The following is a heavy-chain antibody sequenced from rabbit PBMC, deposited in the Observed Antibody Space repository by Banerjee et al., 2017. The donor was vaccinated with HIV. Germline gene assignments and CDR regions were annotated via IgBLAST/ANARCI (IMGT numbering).Heavy chain of an antibody. CDR2: INAGGSGNT. CDR1: GFSFSSSYY. V-gene: IGHV1S40*01. CDR3: ARGAYGTGNSYFTL. J-gene: IGHJ4*01. Sequence: QSLEESGGDLVKPGASLTLTCTGSGFSFSSSYYMCWVCQAPGKGLEWIACINAGGSGNTVYASWAKGRFTISKTSSTTVTLQMTSLTAADTATYFCARGAYGTGNSYFTLWGQGTLVTVS. D-gene: IGHD8-1*01.